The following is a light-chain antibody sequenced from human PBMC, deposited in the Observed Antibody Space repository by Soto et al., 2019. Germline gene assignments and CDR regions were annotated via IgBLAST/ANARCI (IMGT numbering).Light chain of an antibody. CDR2: EDN. J-gene: IGLJ3*02. CDR3: CSYAPISTVV. CDR1: SSDVGSYNL. V-gene: IGLV2-23*01. Sequence: QSVLTQPASVSGYPGQSITISCTGTSSDVGSYNLVSWYQQHPGKAPKLMIYEDNKRPSGVSNRFSGSKSGNTASLTISGLQAEDEAHYYCCSYAPISTVVFGGGTKLTVL.